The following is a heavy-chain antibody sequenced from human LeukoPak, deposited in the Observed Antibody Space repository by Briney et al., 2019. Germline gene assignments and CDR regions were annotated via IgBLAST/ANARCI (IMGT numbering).Heavy chain of an antibody. CDR2: INHSGST. CDR3: ARSAQVRYGMDV. V-gene: IGHV4-34*01. Sequence: SETLSLTCAVYGGSFSGYYWSWIRQPPGKGLEWIGEINHSGSTNCNPSLKSRVTISVDTSKNQFSLKLSSVTAADTAVYYCARSAQVRYGMDVWGKGTTVTVSS. D-gene: IGHD3-10*01. J-gene: IGHJ6*04. CDR1: GGSFSGYY.